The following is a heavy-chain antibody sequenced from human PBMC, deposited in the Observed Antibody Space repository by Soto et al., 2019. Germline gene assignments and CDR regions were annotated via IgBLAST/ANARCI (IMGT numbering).Heavy chain of an antibody. V-gene: IGHV1-8*01. CDR1: GYTFTSYD. D-gene: IGHD2-21*02. CDR3: ARGRESIVVVTATLLDY. J-gene: IGHJ4*02. Sequence: QVQLVQSGAEVKKPGASVKVSCKASGYTFTSYDINWVRQATGQGLEWMGWMNPNSGNTGYAQKFQGRVTMTRNTSRSTAYMELSSLRSEDTAVYYCARGRESIVVVTATLLDYWGQGTLFTVSS. CDR2: MNPNSGNT.